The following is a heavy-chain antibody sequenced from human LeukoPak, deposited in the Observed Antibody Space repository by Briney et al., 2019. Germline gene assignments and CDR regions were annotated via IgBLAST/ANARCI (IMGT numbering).Heavy chain of an antibody. CDR3: TRRIELAEMATISGLFDY. J-gene: IGHJ4*02. CDR1: GFTFSGSA. CDR2: IRSKANSYAT. Sequence: GGSLRLSCAASGFTFSGSAMHWVRQASGKGLEWVGRIRSKANSYATAYAASVKGRFTISRDDSKNTAYLQMNSLKTEDTAVYCCTRRIELAEMATISGLFDYWGQGTLVTVSS. D-gene: IGHD5-24*01. V-gene: IGHV3-73*01.